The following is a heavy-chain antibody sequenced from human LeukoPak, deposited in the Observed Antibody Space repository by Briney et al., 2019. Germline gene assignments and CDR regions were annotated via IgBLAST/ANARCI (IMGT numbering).Heavy chain of an antibody. CDR1: GGSISSGSYY. CDR2: IYTSGST. Sequence: SETLSLTCTVSGGSISSGSYYWSWIRQPAGKGLEWIGRIYTSGSTNYNPPLKSRVTISVDTSKNQFSLKLSSVTAADTAVYYCARLSHWFDPWGQGTLVTVSS. J-gene: IGHJ5*02. D-gene: IGHD3-16*02. V-gene: IGHV4-61*02. CDR3: ARLSHWFDP.